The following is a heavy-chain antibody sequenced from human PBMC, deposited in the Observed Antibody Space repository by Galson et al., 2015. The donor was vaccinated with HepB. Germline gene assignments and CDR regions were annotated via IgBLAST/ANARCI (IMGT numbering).Heavy chain of an antibody. CDR2: ISGGVGTT. D-gene: IGHD3-10*01. Sequence: SLRLSCAASGFTFNNYVMSWVRQAPGKGLDWVSSISGGVGTTYYGDSVKGRFSMSRDNSRTTLYLQMNSLRVEDTAIYYCAKEGILLWRYGMDVWGQGTMVTVSS. CDR1: GFTFNNYV. J-gene: IGHJ6*02. CDR3: AKEGILLWRYGMDV. V-gene: IGHV3-23*01.